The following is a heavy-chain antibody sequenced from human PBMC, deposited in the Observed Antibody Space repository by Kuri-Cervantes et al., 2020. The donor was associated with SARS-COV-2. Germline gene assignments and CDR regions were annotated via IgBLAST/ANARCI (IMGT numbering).Heavy chain of an antibody. Sequence: SETLSLTCTVSGGSISSGGYYWSWIRQPPGKGLEWIGYIYHSGSTYYNPSLKSRVTISVDRSKNQFSLKLSSVTAADTAVYYCARVVRRGSIAAHPDGQYYFDYWGQGTLVTVSS. CDR2: IYHSGST. CDR1: GGSISSGGYY. J-gene: IGHJ4*02. CDR3: ARVVRRGSIAAHPDGQYYFDY. D-gene: IGHD6-6*01. V-gene: IGHV4-30-2*01.